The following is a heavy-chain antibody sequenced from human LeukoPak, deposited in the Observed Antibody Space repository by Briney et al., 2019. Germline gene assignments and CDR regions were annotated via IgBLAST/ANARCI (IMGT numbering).Heavy chain of an antibody. CDR3: AKDNAHYYDSSGYYEPYFDY. CDR1: GFTFSSYG. J-gene: IGHJ4*02. V-gene: IGHV3-23*01. Sequence: GGTLRLSCAASGFTFSSYGMSWVRQAPGKGLEWVSAISGSGGSTYYADSVKGRFTISRDNSKNTLYLQMNSLRAEDTAVYYCAKDNAHYYDSSGYYEPYFDYWGQGTLVTVSS. D-gene: IGHD3-22*01. CDR2: ISGSGGST.